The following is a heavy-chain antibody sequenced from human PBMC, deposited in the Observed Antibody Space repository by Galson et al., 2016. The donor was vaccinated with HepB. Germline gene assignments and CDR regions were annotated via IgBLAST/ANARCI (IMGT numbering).Heavy chain of an antibody. Sequence: TLSLTCTVSGASISNAIYFWSWLRQFPGKGLEWIGNINNRGSTSYNPSLNSRPTMSIDMSKNRFSLNLTSVTAADTAVYYCAREWFGGSGSYFADYWGHGTLVTGSS. CDR1: GASISNAIYF. V-gene: IGHV4-31*03. J-gene: IGHJ4*01. CDR2: INNRGST. CDR3: AREWFGGSGSYFADY. D-gene: IGHD3-10*01.